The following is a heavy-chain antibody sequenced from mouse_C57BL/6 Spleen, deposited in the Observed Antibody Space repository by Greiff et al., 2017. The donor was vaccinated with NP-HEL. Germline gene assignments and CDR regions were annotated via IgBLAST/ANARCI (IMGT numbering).Heavy chain of an antibody. CDR3: ANYYDYDGYAMDY. CDR2: INPNNGGT. V-gene: IGHV1-22*01. D-gene: IGHD2-4*01. J-gene: IGHJ4*01. Sequence: VQLQQSGPELVKPGASVKMSCKASGYTFTDYNMHWVKQSHGKSLEWIGYINPNNGGTSYNQKFKGKATLTVNKSSSTAYMELRSLTSEDSAVYYCANYYDYDGYAMDYWGQGTSVTVSS. CDR1: GYTFTDYN.